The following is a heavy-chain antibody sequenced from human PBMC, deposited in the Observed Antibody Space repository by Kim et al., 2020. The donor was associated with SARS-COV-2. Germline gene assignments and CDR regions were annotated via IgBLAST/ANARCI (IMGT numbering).Heavy chain of an antibody. V-gene: IGHV3-33*01. J-gene: IGHJ3*01. Sequence: GGSLRLSCIASGFTFSPFAVHWVRQAPGKGLEWVAVIRSDESKRYYGESVKDRFTISRDNSQNTVYLQMNNLRAEDTAIYHCARHYGSGTVIGDVWGHGT. CDR3: ARHYGSGTVIGDV. CDR1: GFTFSPFA. D-gene: IGHD3-10*01. CDR2: IRSDESKR.